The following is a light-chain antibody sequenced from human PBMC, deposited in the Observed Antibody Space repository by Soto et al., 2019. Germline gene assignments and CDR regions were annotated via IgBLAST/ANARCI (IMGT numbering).Light chain of an antibody. CDR3: QHYSLYSPWT. J-gene: IGKJ1*01. CDR1: QNINMW. CDR2: DAS. V-gene: IGKV1-5*01. Sequence: DILMTQSPSTLSASVGDRVTITCRASQNINMWLAWYQQKPGKAPKLLIYDASSLQSGVPSRFGGSGSGTDFTLTITSLLPDDCATYYCQHYSLYSPWTFGQGTKVEI.